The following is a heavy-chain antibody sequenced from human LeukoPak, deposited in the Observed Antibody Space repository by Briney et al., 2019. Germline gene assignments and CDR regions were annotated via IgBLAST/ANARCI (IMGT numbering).Heavy chain of an antibody. CDR1: GGSISSGDYY. CDR2: IYYIGST. J-gene: IGHJ6*02. CDR3: ARMGVVVDGMDV. V-gene: IGHV4-61*08. D-gene: IGHD2-21*01. Sequence: PSETLSLTCTVSGGSISSGDYYWSWIRQPPGKGLEWIGYIYYIGSTNYNPSLKSRVTISLDTSNNQFSLKVNSVTAADTAVYYCARMGVVVDGMDVWGQGTTVTVSS.